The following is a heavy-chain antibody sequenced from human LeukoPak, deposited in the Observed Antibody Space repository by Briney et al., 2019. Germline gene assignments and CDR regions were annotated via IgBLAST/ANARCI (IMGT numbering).Heavy chain of an antibody. Sequence: SETLSLTCAVSGYSISSGYYWIWIRQPPGKGLEWIGSLYHSDSIYYNPSLESRVTMSVDTSKNQFSLKLSFATAADTAVYYCARQHDSYHYYYVDVWGKGTTVTVSS. CDR1: GYSISSGYY. V-gene: IGHV4-38-2*01. CDR2: LYHSDSI. J-gene: IGHJ6*03. CDR3: ARQHDSYHYYYVDV. D-gene: IGHD6-13*01.